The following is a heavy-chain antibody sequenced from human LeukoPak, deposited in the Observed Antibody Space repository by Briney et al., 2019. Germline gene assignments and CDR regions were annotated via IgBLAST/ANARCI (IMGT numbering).Heavy chain of an antibody. D-gene: IGHD1/OR15-1a*01. Sequence: WVRQAPGKGLEWVAFIQFDGSNKYYADSVKGRFTISRDNSKNTLYLQMNSLTTEDTAVYYCARDLIAGTTYWGQGTLVTVSS. CDR3: ARDLIAGTTY. CDR2: IQFDGSNK. J-gene: IGHJ4*02. V-gene: IGHV3-30*02.